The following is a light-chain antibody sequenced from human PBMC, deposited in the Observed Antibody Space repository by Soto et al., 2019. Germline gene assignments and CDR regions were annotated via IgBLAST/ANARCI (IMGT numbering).Light chain of an antibody. CDR1: QSISSY. V-gene: IGKV1-39*01. Sequence: DIQMTQSPSSLSASVRDRVTFTCRAIQSISSYLNWYQQKPGKAPKVLIYAASSLQSGVPSRFSGSGSGTDFTLTISSLQPEDFALYYCQQRNNWPPSITFGQGTRLEIK. CDR2: AAS. J-gene: IGKJ5*01. CDR3: QQRNNWPPSIT.